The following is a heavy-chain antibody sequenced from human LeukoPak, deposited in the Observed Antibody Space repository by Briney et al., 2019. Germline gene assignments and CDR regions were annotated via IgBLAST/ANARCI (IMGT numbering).Heavy chain of an antibody. Sequence: ASVKVSCKASGGTFSSYAISWVRQAPGQGLEWMGRIIPILGIANYAQKFQGRVTITADKSTSTAYMELSSLRSEDTAVYYCAREPTSGSCYFDYWGPGTLVTVSS. CDR2: IIPILGIA. V-gene: IGHV1-69*04. CDR3: AREPTSGSCYFDY. D-gene: IGHD1-26*01. CDR1: GGTFSSYA. J-gene: IGHJ4*02.